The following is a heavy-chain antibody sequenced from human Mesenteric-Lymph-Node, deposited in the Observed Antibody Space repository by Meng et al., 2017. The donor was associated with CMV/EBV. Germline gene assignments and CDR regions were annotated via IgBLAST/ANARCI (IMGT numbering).Heavy chain of an antibody. CDR1: GGSFRSYP. V-gene: IGHV4-59*13. Sequence: QLQLQESGPGLVKPSETLPLTCTVSGGSFRSYPWSWIRQPPGKGLEWVVYMSYSGSTNYNPSLKSRITMSLDTSKHQFSLELSSVTAADTAVYYCVRDNWGSIDYWGQGTLVTVSS. CDR3: VRDNWGSIDY. CDR2: MSYSGST. D-gene: IGHD7-27*01. J-gene: IGHJ4*02.